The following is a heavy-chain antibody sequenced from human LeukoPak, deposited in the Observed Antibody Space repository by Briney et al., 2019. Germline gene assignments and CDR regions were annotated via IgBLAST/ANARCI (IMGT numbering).Heavy chain of an antibody. J-gene: IGHJ4*02. CDR1: GFTFSSYS. D-gene: IGHD4-17*01. CDR3: ARAGGSTVSHSDY. Sequence: GGSLRLSCAASGFTFSSYSMNWIRQAPGKGLEWVSSISSGTSYIYYADSVKGRFAISKDNAKNSLYLQMNSLRAEDTAVYYCARAGGSTVSHSDYWGQGTLVTVSS. V-gene: IGHV3-21*01. CDR2: ISSGTSYI.